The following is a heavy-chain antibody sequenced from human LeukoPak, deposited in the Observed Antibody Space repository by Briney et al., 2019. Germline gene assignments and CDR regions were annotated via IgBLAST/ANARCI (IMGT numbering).Heavy chain of an antibody. Sequence: SETLSLTCAVSGGSLSSGGHSWSLIRQPPGKGLEWIGYIYHSGSTYYNPPLKSRVTISADRSKNQFSLKLSSVTAADTGVYYCARAYMNYYGSGCAFDIWGQGTMVTVSS. J-gene: IGHJ3*02. D-gene: IGHD3-10*01. CDR3: ARAYMNYYGSGCAFDI. CDR2: IYHSGST. V-gene: IGHV4-30-2*01. CDR1: GGSLSSGGHS.